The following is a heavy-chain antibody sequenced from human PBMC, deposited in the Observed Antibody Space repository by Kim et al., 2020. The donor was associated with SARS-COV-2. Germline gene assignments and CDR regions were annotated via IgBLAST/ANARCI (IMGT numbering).Heavy chain of an antibody. D-gene: IGHD2-2*01. Sequence: ASVKVSCKASGYTFTSYAMHWVRQAPGQRLEWMGWINAGNGNTKYSQKFQGRVTITRDTSASTAYMELSSLRSEDTAVYYCATSCSSTSCHIYNWFDPWGQGTLVTVSS. V-gene: IGHV1-3*01. CDR2: INAGNGNT. J-gene: IGHJ5*02. CDR3: ATSCSSTSCHIYNWFDP. CDR1: GYTFTSYA.